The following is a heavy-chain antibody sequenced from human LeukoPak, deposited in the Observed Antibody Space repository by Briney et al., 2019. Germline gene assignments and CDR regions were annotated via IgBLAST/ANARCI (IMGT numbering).Heavy chain of an antibody. Sequence: ASLKVSCKGSRYSFNVYYMHGVRQAPGQGVPWMGWIDPNSGDTVYAQKFQGRVTMTRDISITTAYMELTSLTCDDSAVYYCVTSGGLPSNTLSVWGHGTLLTVSS. CDR2: IDPNSGDT. D-gene: IGHD2-15*01. V-gene: IGHV1-2*02. CDR1: RYSFNVYY. J-gene: IGHJ3*01. CDR3: VTSGGLPSNTLSV.